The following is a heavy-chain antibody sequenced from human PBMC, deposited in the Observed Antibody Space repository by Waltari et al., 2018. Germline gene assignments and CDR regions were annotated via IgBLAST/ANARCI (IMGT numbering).Heavy chain of an antibody. CDR3: AKDDGGTYQGPFDV. CDR1: RFPFGSYA. V-gene: IGHV3-23*04. J-gene: IGHJ3*01. Sequence: LQLVESGGGLVQPGGSLRLSCAGPRFPFGSYAMSWVPQAPGKGLEWVSSISGGGGSTYYADSVKGRFTISRDNSKNTLYLQMNSLRAEDTAIYYCAKDDGGTYQGPFDVWGQGTMVTVSS. D-gene: IGHD3-16*02. CDR2: ISGGGGST.